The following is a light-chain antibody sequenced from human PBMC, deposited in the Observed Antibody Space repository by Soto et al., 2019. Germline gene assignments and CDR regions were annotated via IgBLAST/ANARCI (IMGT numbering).Light chain of an antibody. CDR1: SSDVGSYNR. Sequence: QSARTQPPSVSGSPGQSVAISCTGTSSDVGSYNRVSWYQQPPGTAPKLMIYDVSDRPSGVPDRFSGSKSGNTASLTISGLQAEDEADYSCSSYTSSSTYVFGTRTKVTVL. CDR2: DVS. J-gene: IGLJ1*01. CDR3: SSYTSSSTYV. V-gene: IGLV2-18*02.